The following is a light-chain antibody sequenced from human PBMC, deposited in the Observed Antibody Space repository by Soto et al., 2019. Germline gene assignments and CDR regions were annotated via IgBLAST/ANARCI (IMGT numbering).Light chain of an antibody. CDR2: DAS. V-gene: IGKV3-11*01. CDR3: QQRSTWSWT. CDR1: QSVSAY. J-gene: IGKJ1*01. Sequence: IVLTQSPATLSFSPGERATLSCRASQSVSAYLAWYQHKPGQTPRLLIYDASNRATGIPARFNGSGSGTDFTLTISSLEPEDFGVYYCQQRSTWSWTFGQGTKVEIK.